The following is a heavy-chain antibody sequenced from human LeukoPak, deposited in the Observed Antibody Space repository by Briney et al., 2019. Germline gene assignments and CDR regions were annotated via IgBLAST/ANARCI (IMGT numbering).Heavy chain of an antibody. D-gene: IGHD3-3*01. CDR3: ARVGILRFPSNWFDP. CDR2: IYYSGST. V-gene: IGHV4-59*08. Sequence: SETLSLTCTVSGGSISSYYWGWIRQPPGNRLEIIGYIYYSGSTTRYNPSLQSRVTISIDTSKSLFSLNLSSVTAADTALYYCARVGILRFPSNWFDPWGQGTLVTVSS. CDR1: GGSISSYY. J-gene: IGHJ5*02.